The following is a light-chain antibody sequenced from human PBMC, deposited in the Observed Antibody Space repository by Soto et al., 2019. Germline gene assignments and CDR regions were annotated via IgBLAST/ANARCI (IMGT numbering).Light chain of an antibody. CDR3: QQYNNGPPIT. Sequence: EILMKQSPAAVSVTPGERATLSCRASQSINSDLAWYQQKPGQAPRLLIYGASTRATGIPARFSGSGSGTEFTLTISSLQSEDFAVYYCQQYNNGPPITRGQGTRRRL. CDR2: GAS. V-gene: IGKV3-15*01. CDR1: QSINSD. J-gene: IGKJ5*01.